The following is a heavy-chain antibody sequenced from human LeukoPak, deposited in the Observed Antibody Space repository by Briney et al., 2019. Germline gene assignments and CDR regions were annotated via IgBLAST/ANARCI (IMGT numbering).Heavy chain of an antibody. Sequence: GASVTVSCKASGYTFTSYGISWVRQAPGQGLEWMGWISAYNGNTNYAQKLQGRVTMTTDTSTSTAYMELRSLRSDDTAVYYCARDMGDIVVVPAASGYWGQGTLVTVSS. CDR2: ISAYNGNT. CDR1: GYTFTSYG. CDR3: ARDMGDIVVVPAASGY. J-gene: IGHJ4*02. V-gene: IGHV1-18*04. D-gene: IGHD2-2*01.